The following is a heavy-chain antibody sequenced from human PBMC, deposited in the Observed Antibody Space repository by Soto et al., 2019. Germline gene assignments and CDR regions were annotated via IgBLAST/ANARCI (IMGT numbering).Heavy chain of an antibody. CDR2: FSASDGST. V-gene: IGHV3-23*01. Sequence: EVQLLASGGGLIQPGGSLRLSCAASGFTFSTYAMTWVRQAPGKGLEWVSAFSASDGSTHYADSVQGRFTISRDNSKSTLYLQMNSLSAEDTAVYYCAKARQAVAGTGAFDSWGQGTLVTVSS. CDR1: GFTFSTYA. D-gene: IGHD6-19*01. J-gene: IGHJ4*02. CDR3: AKARQAVAGTGAFDS.